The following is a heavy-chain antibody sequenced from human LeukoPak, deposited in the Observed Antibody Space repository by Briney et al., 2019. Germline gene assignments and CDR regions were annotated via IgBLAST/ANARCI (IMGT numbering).Heavy chain of an antibody. D-gene: IGHD5-18*01. CDR1: GGSISSGGYY. CDR2: IYHSGST. V-gene: IGHV4-30-2*01. J-gene: IGHJ4*02. Sequence: SETLSLTCTVSGGSISSGGYYWSWIRQPPGKGLEWIGYIYHSGSTYYNPSLKSRVTISVDRSKNQFSLKLSSVTAADTAVYYCAKDLVLEQLWFQIDYWGQGTLVTVSS. CDR3: AKDLVLEQLWFQIDY.